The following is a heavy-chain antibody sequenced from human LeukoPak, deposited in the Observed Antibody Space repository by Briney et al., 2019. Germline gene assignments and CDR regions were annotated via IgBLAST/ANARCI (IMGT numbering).Heavy chain of an antibody. V-gene: IGHV4-34*01. CDR1: GGSFSGYY. CDR3: ATRGNDSSGYLIDY. Sequence: SETLSLTCAVYGGSFSGYYWSWIRQPPGKGLEWIGEINHSGSTNYNPSFKSRVTISVDTSKNQFSLKLSSVTAADTAVYYCATRGNDSSGYLIDYWGQGTLVTVSS. CDR2: INHSGST. J-gene: IGHJ4*02. D-gene: IGHD3-22*01.